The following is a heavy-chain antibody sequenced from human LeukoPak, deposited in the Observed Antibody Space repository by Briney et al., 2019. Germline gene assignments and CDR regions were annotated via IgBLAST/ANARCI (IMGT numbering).Heavy chain of an antibody. V-gene: IGHV4-38-2*02. D-gene: IGHD3/OR15-3a*01. Sequence: SETLSLTCTVSDYSISNTYYWGWIRQPPGKGLEWIGNIHHSGITNYNPSLKSQVSISIDTSKNQFSLRLTSVTAADTAVYYCARQTGSGLFILPGGQGTLVTVSS. J-gene: IGHJ4*02. CDR3: ARQTGSGLFILP. CDR1: DYSISNTYY. CDR2: IHHSGIT.